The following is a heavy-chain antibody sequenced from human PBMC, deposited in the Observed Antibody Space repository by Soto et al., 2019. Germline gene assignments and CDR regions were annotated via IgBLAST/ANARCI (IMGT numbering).Heavy chain of an antibody. Sequence: PSETLSLTCTVSGGSISSYYWSWIRQPPGKGLEWIGYIYYPGSTNYNPSLKSRVTISVDTSKNQFSLKLSSVTAADTAVYYCGSGSYSHYMDVWGKGITVTVSS. CDR1: GGSISSYY. CDR2: IYYPGST. J-gene: IGHJ6*03. V-gene: IGHV4-59*08. D-gene: IGHD6-25*01. CDR3: GSGSYSHYMDV.